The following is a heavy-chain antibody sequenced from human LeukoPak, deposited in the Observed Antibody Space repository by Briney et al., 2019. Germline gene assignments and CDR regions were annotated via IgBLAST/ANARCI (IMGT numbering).Heavy chain of an antibody. CDR2: IASDGSST. V-gene: IGHV3-74*01. CDR3: ARGRPHGNDY. CDR1: GSTFSSYW. D-gene: IGHD4-23*01. Sequence: GGSLRLSCAASGSTFSSYWMNWVRQAPGKGLVWVSRIASDGSSTTYADSVKGRFGISRDNAKNTLYLQMNSLRVEDTAVYYCARGRPHGNDYWGQGTLVTVSS. J-gene: IGHJ4*02.